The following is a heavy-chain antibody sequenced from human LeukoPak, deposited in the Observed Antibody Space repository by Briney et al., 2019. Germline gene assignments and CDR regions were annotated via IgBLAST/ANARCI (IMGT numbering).Heavy chain of an antibody. J-gene: IGHJ6*03. D-gene: IGHD4-17*01. CDR3: VRHRGTEAIRNYYYYYMDV. CDR2: LYYSGSA. CDR1: GDSTTNSRYY. Sequence: PWETLSLTCTVSGDSTTNSRYYWGWIRQPPGKGLDWIGSLYYSGSAYYNPSLKSRVTMSIDTSKNQFSLRQRSVTATDTAVYFCVRHRGTEAIRNYYYYYMDVWDKGSTVPVCS. V-gene: IGHV4-39*01.